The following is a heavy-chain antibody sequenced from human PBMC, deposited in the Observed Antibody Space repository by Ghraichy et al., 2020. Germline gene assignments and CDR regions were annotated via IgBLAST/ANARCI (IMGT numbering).Heavy chain of an antibody. CDR3: ARDEDDNTLSWYSSG. D-gene: IGHD6-19*01. J-gene: IGHJ4*02. CDR1: GYTFTGYY. Sequence: ASVKVSCKASGYTFTGYYMHWVRQAPGQGLEWMGWINPNSGGTNYAQKFQGRVTMTRDTSISTAYMELSRLRSDDTAVYYCARDEDDNTLSWYSSGWGQGTLVTVSS. CDR2: INPNSGGT. V-gene: IGHV1-2*02.